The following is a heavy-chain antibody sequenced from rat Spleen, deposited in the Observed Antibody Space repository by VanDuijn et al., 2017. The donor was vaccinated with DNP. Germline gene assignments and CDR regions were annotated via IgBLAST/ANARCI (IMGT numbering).Heavy chain of an antibody. CDR3: AKDEDYGYNYWYFDF. Sequence: EVQLVESGGGLVQPGRSLKLSCAASGFTYSNYVMAWVRQAPTKGLEWVASISTGGGNTYYRDSVKGRFTISRDNAKNTLYLQMDSLRSEDTATYYCAKDEDYGYNYWYFDFWGPGTMVTVSS. CDR2: ISTGGGNT. D-gene: IGHD1-9*01. V-gene: IGHV5S13*01. CDR1: GFTYSNYV. J-gene: IGHJ1*01.